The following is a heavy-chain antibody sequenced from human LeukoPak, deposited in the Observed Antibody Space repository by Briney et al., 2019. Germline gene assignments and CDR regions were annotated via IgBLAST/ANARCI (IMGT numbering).Heavy chain of an antibody. CDR3: ARDTDYGDYGGYFDL. CDR2: INHSGST. V-gene: IGHV4-34*01. CDR1: GGSFSGYY. J-gene: IGHJ2*01. Sequence: SETLSLTCAVYGGSFSGYYWSWIRQPPGKGLEWIGEINHSGSTNYNPSLKSRVTISVDTSKNQFSLKLSSVTAADTAVYYCARDTDYGDYGGYFDLWGRGTLVTVSS. D-gene: IGHD4-17*01.